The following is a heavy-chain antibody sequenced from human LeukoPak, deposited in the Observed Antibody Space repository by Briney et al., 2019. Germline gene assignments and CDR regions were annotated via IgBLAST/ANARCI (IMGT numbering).Heavy chain of an antibody. CDR2: INHSGRT. CDR1: GFTFSNTC. D-gene: IGHD4/OR15-4a*01. CDR3: GRGVDHYGV. V-gene: IGHV4-34*01. Sequence: GSLRLSCAASGFTFSNTCMSWVRQAPGKGLEWIGEINHSGRTNYNPSLKSRVTISVDTSKKQFALKLSGVAAAGTAVYCCGRGVDHYGVWGQGTLVTVSS. J-gene: IGHJ4*02.